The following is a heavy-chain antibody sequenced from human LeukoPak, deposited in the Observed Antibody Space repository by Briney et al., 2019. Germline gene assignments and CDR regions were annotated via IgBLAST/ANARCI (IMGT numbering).Heavy chain of an antibody. D-gene: IGHD6-19*01. Sequence: GGSLRLSCAASGFTFSSYAMHWVRQAPGKGLGWVAVISYDGSNKYYADSVKGRFTISRDNSKNTLYLQMNSLRAEDTAVYYCARDYSSGWYGGYWGQGTLVTVSS. CDR1: GFTFSSYA. CDR2: ISYDGSNK. V-gene: IGHV3-30*04. CDR3: ARDYSSGWYGGY. J-gene: IGHJ4*02.